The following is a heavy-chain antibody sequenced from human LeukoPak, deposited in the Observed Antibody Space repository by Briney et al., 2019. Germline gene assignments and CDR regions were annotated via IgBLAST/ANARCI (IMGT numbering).Heavy chain of an antibody. J-gene: IGHJ4*02. V-gene: IGHV4-34*01. CDR1: GGSFSGYY. CDR3: ARAYTAMAPFGY. D-gene: IGHD5-18*01. CDR2: INHSGST. Sequence: PSETLSLNCAVYGGSFSGYYWSWIRQPPGKGLEWIGEINHSGSTNYNPSLKSRVTISVDTSKNQFSLKLSSVTAADTAVYYCARAYTAMAPFGYWGQGTLVTVSS.